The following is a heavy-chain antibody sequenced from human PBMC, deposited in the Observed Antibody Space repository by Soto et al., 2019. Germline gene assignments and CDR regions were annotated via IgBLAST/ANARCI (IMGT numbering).Heavy chain of an antibody. CDR3: AKDMGSGGYDAFDI. D-gene: IGHD5-12*01. J-gene: IGHJ3*02. V-gene: IGHV3-9*01. CDR2: ISWNSGSI. CDR1: GFTFDDYA. Sequence: GGSLRLSCAASGFTFDDYAMHWVRQAPGKGLEWVSVISWNSGSIGYADSVKGRFTISRDNAKNSLYLQMNSLRAEDTALYYCAKDMGSGGYDAFDIWGQGTMVTVSS.